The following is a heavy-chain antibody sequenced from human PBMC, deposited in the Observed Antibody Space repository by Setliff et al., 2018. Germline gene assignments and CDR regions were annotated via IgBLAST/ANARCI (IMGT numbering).Heavy chain of an antibody. CDR3: ARDGYSHAFDI. J-gene: IGHJ3*02. Sequence: GGSLRISCATSGFGFSIYYMSWIRQAPGKGLEWVTNIKGDGSVKSYVDSVKGRFTISRDNAKNSLYLQMNSLRAEDTAVYYCARDGYSHAFDIWGLGTMVTVSS. D-gene: IGHD2-21*01. V-gene: IGHV3-7*01. CDR1: GFGFSIYY. CDR2: IKGDGSVK.